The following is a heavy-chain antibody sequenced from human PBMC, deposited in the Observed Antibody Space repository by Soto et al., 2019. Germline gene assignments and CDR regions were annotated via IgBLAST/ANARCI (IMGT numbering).Heavy chain of an antibody. CDR2: ISGSCGST. Sequence: GGSLRLSCAAAGFTFSSYAMSWVRQAPGKGLEWVSAISGSCGSTYYADSGKGRFTISRDNAKNTLYLQMNSLRADDTVVLYCAKRLGAFDIWGQGTMVTV. J-gene: IGHJ3*02. CDR1: GFTFSSYA. V-gene: IGHV3-23*01. D-gene: IGHD7-27*01. CDR3: AKRLGAFDI.